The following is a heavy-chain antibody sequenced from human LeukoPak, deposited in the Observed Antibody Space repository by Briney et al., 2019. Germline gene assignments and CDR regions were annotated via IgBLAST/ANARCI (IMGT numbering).Heavy chain of an antibody. CDR1: GGSISSYY. CDR3: AREGGIVGATKAFDY. D-gene: IGHD1-26*01. Sequence: SETLSLTCTVSGGSISSYYWSWIRQPPGKGLEWIGYIYYSGSTNYNPSLKSRVTISVDTSKNQFSLKLSSVTAADTAVYYCAREGGIVGATKAFDYWGQGTLVTVSS. J-gene: IGHJ4*02. V-gene: IGHV4-59*01. CDR2: IYYSGST.